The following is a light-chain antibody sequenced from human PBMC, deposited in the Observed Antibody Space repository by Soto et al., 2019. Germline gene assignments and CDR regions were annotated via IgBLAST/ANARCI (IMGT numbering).Light chain of an antibody. CDR1: QSFSSSY. J-gene: IGKJ3*01. Sequence: EIVLTQSPGTLSLSPGERAPLSCRASQSFSSSYLAWYQQKPGQAPRLLIYAASSRATGIPDRFSGSVSGTDFTLTISRLEPEDFAVYYCQQYGSSPRITFGPGTKVDIK. V-gene: IGKV3-20*01. CDR3: QQYGSSPRIT. CDR2: AAS.